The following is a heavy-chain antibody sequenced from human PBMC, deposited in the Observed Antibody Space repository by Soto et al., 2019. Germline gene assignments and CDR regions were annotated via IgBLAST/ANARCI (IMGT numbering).Heavy chain of an antibody. J-gene: IGHJ5*02. CDR1: GDTFTSYY. Sequence: QVQLVQSGAEVKKPGASVKVSCKAPGDTFTSYYLNWVRQAPGQGLEWMGVSNPNGGSTKYAQKFQGRITMTRDTSRSTVYMELSSLRSEDTAVYYCARSSGGNFGIIIEGSNWFDPWGQGTLVTVSS. CDR2: SNPNGGST. CDR3: ARSSGGNFGIIIEGSNWFDP. D-gene: IGHD3-3*01. V-gene: IGHV1-46*01.